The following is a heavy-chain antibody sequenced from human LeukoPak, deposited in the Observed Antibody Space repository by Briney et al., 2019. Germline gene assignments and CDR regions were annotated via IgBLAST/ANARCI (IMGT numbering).Heavy chain of an antibody. CDR2: GYYSGST. D-gene: IGHD1-26*01. Sequence: SETLSLTCTVSGGSLSSDAYYWSWVRQPPGKGLEWIGYGYYSGSTYYNPSLRSRLTISADTSKNQFSLKLKSVTAEETAVYYCARGAIMGGTTFFDYWGQGSLVTVSS. V-gene: IGHV4-30-4*01. CDR1: GGSLSSDAYY. J-gene: IGHJ4*02. CDR3: ARGAIMGGTTFFDY.